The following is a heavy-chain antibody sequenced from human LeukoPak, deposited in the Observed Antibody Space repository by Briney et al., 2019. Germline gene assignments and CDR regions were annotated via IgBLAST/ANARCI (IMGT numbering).Heavy chain of an antibody. Sequence: PGGSLRLSCAASAFTFSKYAMHWVRQAPGKGLEWVSSISSSSSYIYYADSVKGRFTISRDNAKNSLYLQMNSLRAEDTAVYYCARAYLPEAAAAYWGQGTLVTVSS. CDR1: AFTFSKYA. CDR2: ISSSSSYI. V-gene: IGHV3-21*01. J-gene: IGHJ4*02. D-gene: IGHD6-13*01. CDR3: ARAYLPEAAAAY.